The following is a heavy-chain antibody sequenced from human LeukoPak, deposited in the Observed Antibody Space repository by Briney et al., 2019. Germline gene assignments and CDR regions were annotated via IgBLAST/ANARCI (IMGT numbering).Heavy chain of an antibody. J-gene: IGHJ4*02. Sequence: GGSLRLSCAAPGFTFDDYGMSWVRQGPGKGLEWVAGINWNGGSTSYADSVKGRFTISRDDAKKSLYLHMNGLRAEDTALYHCARGRDYDSFDYWGQGTLVTVSS. V-gene: IGHV3-20*01. D-gene: IGHD3-22*01. CDR2: INWNGGST. CDR3: ARGRDYDSFDY. CDR1: GFTFDDYG.